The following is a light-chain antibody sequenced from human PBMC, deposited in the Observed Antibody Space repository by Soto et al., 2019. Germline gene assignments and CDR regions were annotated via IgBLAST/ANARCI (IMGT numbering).Light chain of an antibody. CDR2: DVS. CDR3: QQRSSWPLT. J-gene: IGKJ4*01. CDR1: QGIGDT. V-gene: IGKV3D-11*01. Sequence: EVVMTQSPATLSVSPGEGVTLSCRASQGIGDTLAWYQHKPGQTPRLLIYDVSTRATGIPARFSGSGSGTDFSLTISSLEPEDFAVYYCQQRSSWPLTFGGGTKVDIK.